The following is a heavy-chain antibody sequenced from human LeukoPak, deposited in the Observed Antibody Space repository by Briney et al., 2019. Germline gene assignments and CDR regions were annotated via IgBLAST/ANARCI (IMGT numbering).Heavy chain of an antibody. CDR1: GFTFSSYA. CDR3: AKDQFFVTGYYSYMDV. Sequence: GGSLRLSCAASGFTFSSYAMSWVRQAPGKGLEWVSAMSSSDDGRYYAASVRGRFTISRDTSRSTLYLQMNSLRTEDAAVYHCAKDQFFVTGYYSYMDVWGKGTTVTISS. V-gene: IGHV3-23*01. CDR2: MSSSDDGR. J-gene: IGHJ6*03. D-gene: IGHD2-21*02.